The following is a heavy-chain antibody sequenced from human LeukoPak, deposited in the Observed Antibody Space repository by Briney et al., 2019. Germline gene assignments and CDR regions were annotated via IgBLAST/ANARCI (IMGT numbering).Heavy chain of an antibody. CDR2: IYSSGST. V-gene: IGHV4-59*01. J-gene: IGHJ6*02. Sequence: SETLSLTCTVSGVSIGGYYWSWIRQPPGKGLEWIGCIYSSGSTNYNPSLESRVTMSLDTSKNQFSLRLSSVTTADTAMFYCARTALNYYYYGMDVWGPGTTVTVSS. CDR3: ARTALNYYYYGMDV. CDR1: GVSIGGYY.